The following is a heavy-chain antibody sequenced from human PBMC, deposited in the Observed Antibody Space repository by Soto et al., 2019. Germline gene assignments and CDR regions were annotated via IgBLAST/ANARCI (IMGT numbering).Heavy chain of an antibody. Sequence: QVQLVQSGADVQRPGSSVRVSCKASGDTFNFYSINWVRQAPGLGLQWMGRINPILSMSNYAPRFQGRVTXTXDEXTSTAYMELSSLRSEDTAMYYCATSYGSGYRAFDSWGQGALVTVSS. CDR3: ATSYGSGYRAFDS. J-gene: IGHJ4*02. CDR1: GDTFNFYS. D-gene: IGHD3-10*01. V-gene: IGHV1-69*02. CDR2: INPILSMS.